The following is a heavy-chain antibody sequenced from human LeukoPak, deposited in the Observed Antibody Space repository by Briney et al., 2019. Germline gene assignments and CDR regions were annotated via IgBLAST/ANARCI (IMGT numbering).Heavy chain of an antibody. CDR3: ARDHWGIAVEAGDYYGMDV. CDR2: TYYRSKWYN. V-gene: IGHV6-1*01. Sequence: SQTLSLTCAISGDSVSSNSAAWNWIRQSPSRGLEWLGRTYYRSKWYNDYAVSVKSRITINPDTSKNQFSLQLNSVTPEDTAVYYCARDHWGIAVEAGDYYGMDVWGQGTTVTVSS. CDR1: GDSVSSNSAA. J-gene: IGHJ6*02. D-gene: IGHD6-19*01.